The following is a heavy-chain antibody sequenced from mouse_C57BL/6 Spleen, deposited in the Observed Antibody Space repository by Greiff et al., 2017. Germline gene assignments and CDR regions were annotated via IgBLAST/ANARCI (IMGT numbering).Heavy chain of an antibody. V-gene: IGHV1-64*01. CDR2: IHPNSGST. CDR3: ARSGGYPYYYAMDY. Sequence: QVQLQQPGAELVKPGASVKLSCKASGYTFTSYWMHWVKQRPGQGLEWIGMIHPNSGSTNYNEKFKSKATLTVDKSSSTAYMQLSSLTSEDSAVYYCARSGGYPYYYAMDYWGQGTSVTVSS. CDR1: GYTFTSYW. D-gene: IGHD2-2*01. J-gene: IGHJ4*01.